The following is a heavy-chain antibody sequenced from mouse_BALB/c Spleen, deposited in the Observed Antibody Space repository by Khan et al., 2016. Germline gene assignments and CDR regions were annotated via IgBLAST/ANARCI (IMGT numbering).Heavy chain of an antibody. J-gene: IGHJ4*01. CDR3: ARRAVVAEDAMDS. Sequence: EVELVESGGDLVKPGGSLKLSCAASGFTFSSYGMSWVRQTPDKRLEWVATISSGGSYTYYPDSVKGRFTISRDNAKNTLYLQMSSLKSEDTAMYYCARRAVVAEDAMDSWGQGTSVTVSS. D-gene: IGHD1-1*01. CDR1: GFTFSSYG. CDR2: ISSGGSYT. V-gene: IGHV5-6*01.